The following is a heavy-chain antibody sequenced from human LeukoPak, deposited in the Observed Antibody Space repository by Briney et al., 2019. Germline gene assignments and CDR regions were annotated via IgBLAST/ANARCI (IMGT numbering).Heavy chain of an antibody. V-gene: IGHV3-53*01. J-gene: IGHJ3*01. Sequence: GGSLRLSCAASGFTVSTNYMSWVRQVSGEGLEFVSLISSSGTTDYADSVKGRFIISRDNSKNTVYLQMNSLRAEDTAIYYCAKGRSGSHYDAFDVWGQGTMVTVSS. CDR2: ISSSGTT. CDR3: AKGRSGSHYDAFDV. CDR1: GFTVSTNY. D-gene: IGHD5-12*01.